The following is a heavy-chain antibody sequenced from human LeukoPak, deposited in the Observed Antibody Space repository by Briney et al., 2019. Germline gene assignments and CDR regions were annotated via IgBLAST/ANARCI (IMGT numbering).Heavy chain of an antibody. CDR3: AREEYSSSSGGDWFDP. Sequence: ASVKASCKASGYTFTGYYMHWVRQAPGQGLEWMVWINPNSGGTNYAQKFQGRVTMTSDTSISTAYMELSRLRSDDTAVYYCAREEYSSSSGGDWFDPWGQGTLVTVSS. V-gene: IGHV1-2*02. CDR1: GYTFTGYY. D-gene: IGHD6-6*01. J-gene: IGHJ5*02. CDR2: INPNSGGT.